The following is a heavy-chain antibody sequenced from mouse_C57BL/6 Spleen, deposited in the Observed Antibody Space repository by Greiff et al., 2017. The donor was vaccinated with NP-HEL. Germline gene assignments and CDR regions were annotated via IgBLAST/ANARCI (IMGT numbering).Heavy chain of an antibody. CDR1: GYTFTSYW. CDR3: AHYGSSYDDAMDY. Sequence: QVQLQQPGAELVKPGASVKLSCKASGYTFTSYWMHWVKQRPGHGLAWIGMIHPNSGSPNYNEKFKSKATLTVDKSSSTAYMQLSSLTSEDSAVYYCAHYGSSYDDAMDYWGQGTSVTVSS. CDR2: IHPNSGSP. D-gene: IGHD1-1*01. V-gene: IGHV1-64*01. J-gene: IGHJ4*01.